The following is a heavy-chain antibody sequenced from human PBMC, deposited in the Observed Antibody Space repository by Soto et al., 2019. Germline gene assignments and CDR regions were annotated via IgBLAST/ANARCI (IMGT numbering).Heavy chain of an antibody. D-gene: IGHD6-19*01. CDR1: GFTISDHY. CDR2: TRNKVNSYTT. CDR3: VRIGGSSGWQYGIDV. V-gene: IGHV3-72*01. J-gene: IGHJ6*02. Sequence: EVQLVKSGGGLVQPGGSLRLSCAASGFTISDHYMDWVRQAPGKGLEWVGRTRNKVNSYTTEYAASVKGRFTISRDESKNSLYLQMNSLKIEDTAVYYCVRIGGSSGWQYGIDVWGQGTTVTVSS.